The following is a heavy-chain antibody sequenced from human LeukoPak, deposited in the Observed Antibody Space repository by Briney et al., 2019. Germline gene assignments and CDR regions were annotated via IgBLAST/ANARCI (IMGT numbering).Heavy chain of an antibody. J-gene: IGHJ3*02. D-gene: IGHD6-13*01. CDR2: ISAYNGNT. Sequence: ASVKVSCKASGYTFTSYGISWVRQAPGQGLEWMGWISAYNGNTNYAQKLQGRVTMTTDTSTSTAYMELRSLRSDDTAVYYCARGGSSQFFYDDAFDIWGQGTMVTVSS. CDR1: GYTFTSYG. V-gene: IGHV1-18*01. CDR3: ARGGSSQFFYDDAFDI.